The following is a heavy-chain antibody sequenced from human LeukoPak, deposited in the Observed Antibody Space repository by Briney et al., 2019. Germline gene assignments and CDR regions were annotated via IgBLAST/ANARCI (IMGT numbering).Heavy chain of an antibody. Sequence: PGGSLRLSCAASGFTFSSYWMSWVRQAPGKGLEWVANIKQDGSEKYYVDSVKGRFTISRDNAENSLYLQMNSLRAEDTALYYCARGLVVITTGFDYWGQGTLVTVSS. J-gene: IGHJ4*02. CDR2: IKQDGSEK. CDR3: ARGLVVITTGFDY. V-gene: IGHV3-7*03. D-gene: IGHD3-22*01. CDR1: GFTFSSYW.